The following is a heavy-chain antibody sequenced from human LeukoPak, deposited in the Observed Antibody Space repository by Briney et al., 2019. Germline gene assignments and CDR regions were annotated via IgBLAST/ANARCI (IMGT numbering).Heavy chain of an antibody. CDR3: GRGIPVDY. V-gene: IGHV3-11*01. J-gene: IGHJ4*02. CDR2: ISGNGGTK. CDR1: GFTFSNYY. Sequence: PGGSLRLSCAASGFTFSNYYISWIRQAPGKGLEWVSYISGNGGTKYDADSVKGRFIMTRDSAKKSVYLQMTSLRVEDTAVYYCGRGIPVDYWGQGRLVTVSS.